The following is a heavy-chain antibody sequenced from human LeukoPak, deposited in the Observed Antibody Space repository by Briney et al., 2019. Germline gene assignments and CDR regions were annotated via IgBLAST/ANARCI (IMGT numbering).Heavy chain of an antibody. V-gene: IGHV3-30*04. Sequence: GGSLRLSCAASGFTFSSYAMHWVRQAPGKGQEWVAAISDDGSNKYYADSVKGRFTISRDNSNNTLYLQMNSLRAEDTAVYYCARVDDLDAFDIWGQGTMVTVSS. CDR3: ARVDDLDAFDI. J-gene: IGHJ3*02. D-gene: IGHD2-2*03. CDR2: ISDDGSNK. CDR1: GFTFSSYA.